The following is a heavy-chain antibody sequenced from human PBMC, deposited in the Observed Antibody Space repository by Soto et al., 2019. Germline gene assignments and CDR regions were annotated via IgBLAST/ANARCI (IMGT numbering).Heavy chain of an antibody. Sequence: GGSLRLSCAASGFTFSDYYMSWIRQAPGKGLEWVSYISSSGSTIYYADSVKGRFTISRDNAKNSLYLQMNSLRAEDTAVYYCARVPLNDYANYYYYMDVWGKGTTVTVSS. J-gene: IGHJ6*03. V-gene: IGHV3-11*01. D-gene: IGHD4-17*01. CDR3: ARVPLNDYANYYYYMDV. CDR1: GFTFSDYY. CDR2: ISSSGSTI.